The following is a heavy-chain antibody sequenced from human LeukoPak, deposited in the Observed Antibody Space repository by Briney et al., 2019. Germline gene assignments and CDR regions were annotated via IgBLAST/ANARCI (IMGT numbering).Heavy chain of an antibody. V-gene: IGHV4-34*01. J-gene: IGHJ4*02. Sequence: SESLSLSCAAYGGSFSGYCWSWIRQPPGKGLEWMGEIKHSGSTNYNPSLKRRVTISVDTSKNQVSLKLSTVTAADTAVYYCARKYGYSSGWYDYWGQATLVTVSS. CDR3: ARKYGYSSGWYDY. CDR1: GGSFSGYC. D-gene: IGHD6-19*01. CDR2: IKHSGST.